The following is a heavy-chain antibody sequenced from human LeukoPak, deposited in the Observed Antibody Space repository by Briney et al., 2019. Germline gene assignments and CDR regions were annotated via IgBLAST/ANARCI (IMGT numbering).Heavy chain of an antibody. J-gene: IGHJ4*02. D-gene: IGHD6-13*01. V-gene: IGHV3-74*01. CDR2: VNSDGSTT. CDR1: GFPFSNYW. Sequence: GGSLRLSCAASGFPFSNYWMHWVRQAPGKGLVWVSRVNSDGSTTNYADSVKGRFTISRDNAENTLYMRMNSLKPEDTAVYYCARGYYSSSRIDYWGQGTLVTVSS. CDR3: ARGYYSSSRIDY.